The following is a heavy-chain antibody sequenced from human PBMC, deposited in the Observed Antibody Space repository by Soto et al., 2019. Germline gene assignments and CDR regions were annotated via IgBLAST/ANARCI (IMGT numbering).Heavy chain of an antibody. D-gene: IGHD3-22*01. CDR3: ARVHYDSDYYFDY. V-gene: IGHV4-28*01. Sequence: SETLSLTCAVSGYSISSSNRWGWIRQPPGKGLEWIGYIYYSGTTYYNPSLKSRVTISVDTSKNQFSLKLSSVTAADTAVYYCARVHYDSDYYFDYWGQGTLVTVSS. CDR2: IYYSGTT. CDR1: GYSISSSNR. J-gene: IGHJ4*02.